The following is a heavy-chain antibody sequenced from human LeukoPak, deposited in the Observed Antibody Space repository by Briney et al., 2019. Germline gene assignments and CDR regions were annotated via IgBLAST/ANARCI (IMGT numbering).Heavy chain of an antibody. Sequence: ASVKVSCKASGYTFTGYYMHWVRQAPGQGLEWMGWINPNSGGTNYAQKFQGWVTMTRDTSISTAYMELSRLRSDDTAVYYCARAYSSGRADDAFDIWGQGTMVTVSS. D-gene: IGHD6-19*01. CDR2: INPNSGGT. J-gene: IGHJ3*02. CDR1: GYTFTGYY. CDR3: ARAYSSGRADDAFDI. V-gene: IGHV1-2*04.